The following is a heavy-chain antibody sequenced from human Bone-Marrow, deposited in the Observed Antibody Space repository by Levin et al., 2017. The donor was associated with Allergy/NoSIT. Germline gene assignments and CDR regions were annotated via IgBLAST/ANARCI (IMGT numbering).Heavy chain of an antibody. D-gene: IGHD2-8*02. CDR2: IIPMLGMT. CDR1: GGAFISFT. V-gene: IGHV1-69*02. J-gene: IGHJ5*02. CDR3: ASRAGYCAGSGCSGTDWFDP. Sequence: ASVKVSCKASGGAFISFTFSWVRQAPGQGLEWMGKIIPMLGMTNYAQKFQGRVTITADKSTSTAYMELSSLRSEDTAVEYCASRAGYCAGSGCSGTDWFDPWGQGTLVTVSS.